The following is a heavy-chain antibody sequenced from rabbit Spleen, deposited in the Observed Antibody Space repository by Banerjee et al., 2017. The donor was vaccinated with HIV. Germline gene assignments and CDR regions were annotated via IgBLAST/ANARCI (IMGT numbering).Heavy chain of an antibody. CDR2: VDVGGSGFT. V-gene: IGHV1S45*01. CDR3: ARDAASSFSSYGMDL. CDR1: GVSFNFNNY. D-gene: IGHD8-1*01. J-gene: IGHJ6*01. Sequence: QEQLLESRGDLVKPGASLTLTCTASGVSFNFNNYMCWVRQAPGKGLEWIGCVDVGGSGFTYFANWAKGRFTISKPSSTTVTLQMTSLTAADTATYFCARDAASSFSSYGMDLWGPGTLVTVS.